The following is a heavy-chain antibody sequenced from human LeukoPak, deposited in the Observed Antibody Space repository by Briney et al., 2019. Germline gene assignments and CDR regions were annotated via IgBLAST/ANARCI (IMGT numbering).Heavy chain of an antibody. CDR2: IYYSGST. Sequence: PSETLSLTCTVSGGSISSYYWSWIRQPPGKGLEWIGYIYYSGSTNYNPSLKSRVTISVDTSKNQFSLKLSSVTAADTAVYYCARGYYDFWSGYFDAFDIWGQGTMVTVPS. CDR1: GGSISSYY. J-gene: IGHJ3*02. V-gene: IGHV4-59*01. D-gene: IGHD3-3*01. CDR3: ARGYYDFWSGYFDAFDI.